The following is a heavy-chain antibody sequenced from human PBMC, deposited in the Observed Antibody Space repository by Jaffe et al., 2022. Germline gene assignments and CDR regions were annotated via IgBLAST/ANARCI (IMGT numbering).Heavy chain of an antibody. CDR2: IRYDGSNK. CDR1: GFTFSSYG. V-gene: IGHV3-30*02. Sequence: QVQLVESGGGVVQPGGSLRLSCAASGFTFSSYGMHWVRQAPGKGLEWVAFIRYDGSNKYYADSVKGRFTISRDNSKNTLYLQMNSLRAEDTAVYYCAKDTPSYSIPGHWGQGTLVTVSS. CDR3: AKDTPSYSIPGH. J-gene: IGHJ4*02. D-gene: IGHD2-15*01.